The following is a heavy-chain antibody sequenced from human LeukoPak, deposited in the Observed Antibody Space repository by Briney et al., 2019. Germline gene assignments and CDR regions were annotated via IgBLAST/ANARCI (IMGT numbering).Heavy chain of an antibody. Sequence: PGGSLRLSCAASGFTFTTYGMHWVRQAPDKGLELVAFIRYDGSNKFYADSVKGRFAVSRDNSKDTLYLQMNSLRVEDTAVYYCAKVGSGWYGVDYWGQGTLVTVSS. V-gene: IGHV3-30*02. CDR2: IRYDGSNK. CDR1: GFTFTTYG. J-gene: IGHJ4*02. D-gene: IGHD6-19*01. CDR3: AKVGSGWYGVDY.